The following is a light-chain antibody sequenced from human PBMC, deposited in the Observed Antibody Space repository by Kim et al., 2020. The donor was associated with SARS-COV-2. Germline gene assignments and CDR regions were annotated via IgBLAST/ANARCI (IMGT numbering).Light chain of an antibody. J-gene: IGKJ2*01. V-gene: IGKV1-33*01. CDR2: DAS. Sequence: DIQMTQSPSSLSASLGDRVTITCQASQDIRYYVNWFQQKPGKAPKLLIYDASNLETGVPSRFSGSGSGTNFIISISTLQPEDVATYHCQQYALAPYTFGQGTKVEIK. CDR3: QQYALAPYT. CDR1: QDIRYY.